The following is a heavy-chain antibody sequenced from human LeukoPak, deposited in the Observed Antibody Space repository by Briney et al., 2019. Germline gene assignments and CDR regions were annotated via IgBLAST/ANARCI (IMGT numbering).Heavy chain of an antibody. J-gene: IGHJ4*02. CDR1: GYTFTGYY. D-gene: IGHD6-13*01. V-gene: IGHV1-46*01. Sequence: ASVKVSCKASGYTFTGYYMHWVRQAPGQGLEWMGWINPSGGSTDYAQKFQGRVTMTRDTSTSTVYMELSSLRSEDTAVYYCARVAPAAGSPRFDYWGQGTLVTVSS. CDR3: ARVAPAAGSPRFDY. CDR2: INPSGGST.